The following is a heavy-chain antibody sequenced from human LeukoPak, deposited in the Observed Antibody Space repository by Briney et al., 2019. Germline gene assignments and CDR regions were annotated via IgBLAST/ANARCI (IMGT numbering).Heavy chain of an antibody. Sequence: PGGSLRLSCAASGFTFSTYWMRWVRHAPGKGLVWVSRIKGDGSSTSYADSVKGRFTISRDNAKNTLYLQMNSLRAEDTAVYYCARSYYDSSGYFIFVYWGQGTLVTVSS. CDR2: IKGDGSST. D-gene: IGHD3-22*01. CDR1: GFTFSTYW. CDR3: ARSYYDSSGYFIFVY. J-gene: IGHJ4*02. V-gene: IGHV3-74*01.